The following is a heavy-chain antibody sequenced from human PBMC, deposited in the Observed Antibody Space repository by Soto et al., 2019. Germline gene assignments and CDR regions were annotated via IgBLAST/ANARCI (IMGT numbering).Heavy chain of an antibody. CDR1: GYTFTIYG. Sequence: ASVKVSCKASGYTFTIYGISWVRQAPGQGLEWMGWISAYNGNTNYAQKLQGRVTMTTDTSTSTAYMELRSLRSDDTAVYYCARDDWQGIPYYFDYWGQGTLVTVSS. CDR3: ARDDWQGIPYYFDY. J-gene: IGHJ4*02. V-gene: IGHV1-18*01. CDR2: ISAYNGNT. D-gene: IGHD3-9*01.